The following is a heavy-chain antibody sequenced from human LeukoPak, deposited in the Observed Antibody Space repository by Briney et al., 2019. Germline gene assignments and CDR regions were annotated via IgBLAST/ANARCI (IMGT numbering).Heavy chain of an antibody. CDR2: INHSGST. J-gene: IGHJ6*03. D-gene: IGHD3-10*01. CDR1: GGSFSGYY. V-gene: IGHV4-34*01. CDR3: ARGRTWNGSGSYYTRYYYYMDV. Sequence: SETLSLTCAVYGGSFSGYYWSWIRQPPGKGLEWIGEINHSGSTNYNPSLKSRVTISVDTSKNQFSLKLSSVTAADTAVYYCARGRTWNGSGSYYTRYYYYMDVWGKGTTVTVSS.